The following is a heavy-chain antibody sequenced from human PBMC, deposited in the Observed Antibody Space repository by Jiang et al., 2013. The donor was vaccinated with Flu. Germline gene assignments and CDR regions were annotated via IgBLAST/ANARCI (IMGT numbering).Heavy chain of an antibody. J-gene: IGHJ5*02. V-gene: IGHV4-59*01. CDR3: ARDRRYCSSTSCDEVGFDP. D-gene: IGHD2-2*01. Sequence: TLYLTCTVSGGSISSYYWSWIRQPPGKGLEWIGYIYYSGSTNXNPSLKSRVTISVDTSKNQFSLKLSSVTAADTAVYYCARDRRYCSSTSCDEVGFDPWGQGTLVTVSS. CDR2: IYYSGST. CDR1: GGSISSYY.